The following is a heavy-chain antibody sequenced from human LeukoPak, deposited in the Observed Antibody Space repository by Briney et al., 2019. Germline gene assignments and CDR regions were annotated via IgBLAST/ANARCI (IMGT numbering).Heavy chain of an antibody. CDR2: INPSGGST. Sequence: ASVKVSCKASGYTFTSYYMHWVRQAPGQGLEWMGIINPSGGSTSYAQKFQGRVTMTRDTSTSTVYMELSSLRSEDTAVYYRARGGDSSGYYLHDAFDIWGQGTMVTVSS. CDR1: GYTFTSYY. D-gene: IGHD3-22*01. J-gene: IGHJ3*02. V-gene: IGHV1-46*01. CDR3: ARGGDSSGYYLHDAFDI.